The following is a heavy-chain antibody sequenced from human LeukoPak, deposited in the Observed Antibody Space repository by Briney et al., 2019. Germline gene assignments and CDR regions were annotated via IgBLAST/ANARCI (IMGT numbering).Heavy chain of an antibody. V-gene: IGHV1-2*02. Sequence: ASVKVSCKASGYTXNGYYMHWVRQAPGQGXXWMGWINANSGATNYAQKFQGRVTMTRDTSISTAYMDLSRLGSDDTAVYYCARGGGGYSYGSDYWGQGTLVTVSS. CDR3: ARGGGGYSYGSDY. J-gene: IGHJ4*02. D-gene: IGHD5-18*01. CDR1: GYTXNGYY. CDR2: INANSGAT.